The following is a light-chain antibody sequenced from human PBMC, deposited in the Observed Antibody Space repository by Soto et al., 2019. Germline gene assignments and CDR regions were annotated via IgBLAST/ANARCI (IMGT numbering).Light chain of an antibody. CDR1: QSVSSN. Sequence: EIVMTQSPVTLSVSPGERTTLSCRANQSVSSNLAWYQQRPGQAPRLLMYDASTRATGIPSRFSGSGSGTEFTLTISSLQSEDFAVYYCQQYIRWPLTFGGGTKVEIK. CDR3: QQYIRWPLT. V-gene: IGKV3-15*01. J-gene: IGKJ4*01. CDR2: DAS.